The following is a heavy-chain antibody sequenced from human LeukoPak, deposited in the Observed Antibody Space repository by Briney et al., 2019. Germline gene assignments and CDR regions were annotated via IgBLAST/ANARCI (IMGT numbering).Heavy chain of an antibody. V-gene: IGHV4-39*01. J-gene: IGHJ4*02. D-gene: IGHD3-22*01. CDR2: IFYSGST. Sequence: SETLSLTCSASGASISSTNYYWGWVRRPPGKGLEWIGRIFYSGSTSYNPSLKSRVTISLDTSKNLFSLKLSSVTAADTAAYYCATRRGYDSTVYSWGQGTLVSVSS. CDR3: ATRRGYDSTVYS. CDR1: GASISSTNYY.